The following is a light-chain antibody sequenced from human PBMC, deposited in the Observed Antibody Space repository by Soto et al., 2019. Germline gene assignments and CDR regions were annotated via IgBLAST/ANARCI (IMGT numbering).Light chain of an antibody. Sequence: QSALTQPASVSGSPGQWITISCTGTSSDVGSYNRVSWYQQHPGKAPKLMIYEGTQRPSGVSTRFSGSKSGNTASLTISGLQAEDEDDYYCCSYANLNTVVFGGGTKLTVL. J-gene: IGLJ2*01. CDR3: CSYANLNTVV. CDR1: SSDVGSYNR. V-gene: IGLV2-23*01. CDR2: EGT.